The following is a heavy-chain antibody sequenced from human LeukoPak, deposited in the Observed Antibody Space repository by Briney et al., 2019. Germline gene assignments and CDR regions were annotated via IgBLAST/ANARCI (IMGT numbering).Heavy chain of an antibody. CDR3: ARDDGRSGCAH. Sequence: PGGALRLSCAGSGFSVSNNYMSWVRQAPGKGLEWVSGISGGGTAHYADSVMGRFTVSRDNSKHTLHLQMNSLRAEDTAVYYCARDDGRSGCAHWGQGTLVTVSS. CDR1: GFSVSNNY. D-gene: IGHD3-3*01. CDR2: ISGGGTA. J-gene: IGHJ4*02. V-gene: IGHV3-53*01.